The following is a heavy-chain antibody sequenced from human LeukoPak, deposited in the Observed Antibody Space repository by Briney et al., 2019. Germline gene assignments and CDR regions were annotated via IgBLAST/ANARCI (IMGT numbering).Heavy chain of an antibody. Sequence: RAGGSLRLSCAASGFTFEDYGISWVRQAPGKGLEWVSDINWNGGSTGYADSVKGRFTISRDNARNSLYLQMNSLRAEDTALYYCARGTLTTVTTGAFDIWGQGTMVTVSS. CDR2: INWNGGST. CDR1: GFTFEDYG. D-gene: IGHD4-17*01. J-gene: IGHJ3*02. V-gene: IGHV3-20*04. CDR3: ARGTLTTVTTGAFDI.